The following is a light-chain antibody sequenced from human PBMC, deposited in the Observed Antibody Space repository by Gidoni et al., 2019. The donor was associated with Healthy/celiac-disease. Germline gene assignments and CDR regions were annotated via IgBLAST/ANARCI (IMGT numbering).Light chain of an antibody. J-gene: IGKJ3*01. CDR1: QGISNY. V-gene: IGKV1-27*01. Sequence: DTQLTQPPSSLSASVGDRVTITRRASQGISNYLAWYQQKPGKVPKLLIYAASTLQSGVPSRFSGSGSGTDFTLTISSLQPEDVAAYYCQKYNNAPFTFGPGTKVDIK. CDR2: AAS. CDR3: QKYNNAPFT.